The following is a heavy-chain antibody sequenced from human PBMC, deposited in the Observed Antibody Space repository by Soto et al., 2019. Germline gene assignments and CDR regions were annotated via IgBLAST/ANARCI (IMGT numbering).Heavy chain of an antibody. J-gene: IGHJ5*01. CDR2: IGGGNTDR. CDR1: RFIFSDYA. D-gene: IGHD1-26*01. CDR3: AKDAVSYNGKWDWFDS. Sequence: DVQLLESGGGLVQPGGSLTRSFAASRFIFSDYAMNWVRQAPGKGLEWVSSIGGGNTDRYYADSVKGRFIISRDNSKNTMYLQMNSLRDDDTAVYYCAKDAVSYNGKWDWFDSWGQGPLVTVSS. V-gene: IGHV3-23*01.